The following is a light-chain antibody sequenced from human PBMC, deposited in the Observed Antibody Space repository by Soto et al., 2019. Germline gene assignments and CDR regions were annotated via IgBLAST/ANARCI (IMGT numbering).Light chain of an antibody. J-gene: IGKJ5*01. Sequence: EVVLTQSPAPPSVSPGERATLSCRASQSVSSYLAWYQQKPGQAPRLLIYDASNRATGIPARFSGSGSGTDFTLTISSLEPEDFAVYYCQQRSNWPPITFGQGTRLEIK. CDR2: DAS. V-gene: IGKV3-11*01. CDR3: QQRSNWPPIT. CDR1: QSVSSY.